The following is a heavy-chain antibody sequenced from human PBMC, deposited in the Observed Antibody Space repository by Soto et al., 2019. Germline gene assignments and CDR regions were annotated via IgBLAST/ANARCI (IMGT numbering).Heavy chain of an antibody. CDR3: ARDYNHNWFDP. Sequence: AGGSLRLSCAASGFTFSSYGMHWVRQAPGKGLEWVAVIWYDGSNKYYADSVKGRFTISRDNSKNTLYLQMNSLRAEDTAVYYCARDYNHNWFDPWGQGTLVTVSS. J-gene: IGHJ5*02. V-gene: IGHV3-33*01. D-gene: IGHD3-10*01. CDR1: GFTFSSYG. CDR2: IWYDGSNK.